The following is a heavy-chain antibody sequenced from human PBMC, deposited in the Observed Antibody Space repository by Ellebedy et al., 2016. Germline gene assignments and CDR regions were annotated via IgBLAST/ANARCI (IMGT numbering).Heavy chain of an antibody. V-gene: IGHV3-7*01. CDR2: INQDGSDK. Sequence: GESLKISXIASNFAFATYYMSWVRQAPGKGLEWVANINQDGSDKYYVDSVKGRFTISRDNAKNSLYLQMDSLRADDTAVYYCARDLVTMALRFYYYGMDVWGQGTTVTVSS. CDR3: ARDLVTMALRFYYYGMDV. D-gene: IGHD3-10*01. CDR1: NFAFATYY. J-gene: IGHJ6*02.